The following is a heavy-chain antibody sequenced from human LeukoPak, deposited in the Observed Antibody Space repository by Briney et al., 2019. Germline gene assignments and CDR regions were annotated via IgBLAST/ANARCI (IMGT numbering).Heavy chain of an antibody. CDR2: IYYTGST. CDR1: GASISGGTYY. V-gene: IGHV4-39*01. Sequence: PSETLSLTCSVSGASISGGTYYWGWIRQPPGKGLEWIGSIYYTGSTYDNPSLKSRVTISVDTSKNQFSLKLSSVTAADPAVYYCARRGGSGRAFDYWGQGTLVTVSS. D-gene: IGHD1-26*01. J-gene: IGHJ4*02. CDR3: ARRGGSGRAFDY.